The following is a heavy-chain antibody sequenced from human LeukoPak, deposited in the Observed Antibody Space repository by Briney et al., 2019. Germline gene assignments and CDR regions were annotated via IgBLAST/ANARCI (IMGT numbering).Heavy chain of an antibody. D-gene: IGHD3-16*01. CDR3: ARDLYGPLDY. CDR2: IYYSGST. Sequence: SETLSLTCTVCGGSISSSSYYWGWIRQPPGKGLEWIGSIYYSGSTDYNPSLKSRVTISVDTSKNQFSLKLSSVTAADTAVYYCARDLYGPLDYWCQGTLVTVSS. V-gene: IGHV4-39*07. CDR1: GGSISSSSYY. J-gene: IGHJ4*02.